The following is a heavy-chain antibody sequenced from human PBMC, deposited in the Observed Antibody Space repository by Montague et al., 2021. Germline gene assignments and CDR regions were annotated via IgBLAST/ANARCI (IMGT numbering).Heavy chain of an antibody. V-gene: IGHV4-31*03. D-gene: IGHD2-15*01. CDR2: IYDSGST. Sequence: TLSLTCSVSGGSISSGGFYWSWIRQHPGKGPEWIGSIYDSGSTNYNPSLKSRLILSRDTSKNQVPLRLTSVTAAETAVYYCARSGGYCSGGRCDTFDYWGQGTLVTVSS. CDR3: ARSGGYCSGGRCDTFDY. CDR1: GGSISSGGFY. J-gene: IGHJ4*02.